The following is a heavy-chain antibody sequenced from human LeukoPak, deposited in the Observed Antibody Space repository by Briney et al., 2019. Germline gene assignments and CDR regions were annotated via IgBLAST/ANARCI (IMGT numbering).Heavy chain of an antibody. CDR2: IYYSGST. J-gene: IGHJ5*02. Sequence: SETLSLTCTVSGGSISSYYWSWIRQPPGKGLEWTGYIYYSGSTNYNPSLKSRVTISVDTSKNQFSLKLSSVTAADTAVYYCARGLSGYDYSNWFDPWGQGTLVTVSS. D-gene: IGHD5-12*01. CDR1: GGSISSYY. CDR3: ARGLSGYDYSNWFDP. V-gene: IGHV4-59*01.